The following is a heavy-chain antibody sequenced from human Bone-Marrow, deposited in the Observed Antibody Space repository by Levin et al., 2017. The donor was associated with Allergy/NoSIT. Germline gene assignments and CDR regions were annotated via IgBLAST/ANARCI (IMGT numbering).Heavy chain of an antibody. CDR3: ARFSSTAPPS. Sequence: GGSLRLSCAASGFTFSSYAMHWVRQAPGKGLEWVAVISYDGSNKYYADSVKGRFTISRDNSKNTLYLQMNSLRAEDTAVYYCARFSSTAPPSRGQGTLVTVSS. D-gene: IGHD6-13*01. CDR2: ISYDGSNK. V-gene: IGHV3-30*04. CDR1: GFTFSSYA. J-gene: IGHJ4*02.